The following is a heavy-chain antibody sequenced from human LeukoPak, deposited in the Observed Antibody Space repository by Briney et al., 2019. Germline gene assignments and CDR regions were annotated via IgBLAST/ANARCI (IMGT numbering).Heavy chain of an antibody. CDR1: GGSISNYY. J-gene: IGHJ4*02. CDR3: ARSGGVWYFDY. CDR2: ISDGGAS. D-gene: IGHD3-16*01. V-gene: IGHV4-59*01. Sequence: KSSETLSLTCTVSGGSISNYYWTWIRRPPGKGLEWIGYISDGGASNYNPSLKGRFTISVDTSKNQFSLKLSSVTAADTAVYYCARSGGVWYFDYWGQGTLVTVYS.